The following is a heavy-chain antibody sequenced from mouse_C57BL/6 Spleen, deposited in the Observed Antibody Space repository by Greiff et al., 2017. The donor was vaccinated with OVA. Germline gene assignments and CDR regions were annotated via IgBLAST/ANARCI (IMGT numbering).Heavy chain of an antibody. V-gene: IGHV1-55*01. D-gene: IGHD1-2*01. CDR1: GYTFTSYW. CDR2: IDPGDGGT. J-gene: IGHJ1*03. CDR3: ARSDNYCYVDC. Sequence: QVQLQQSGPELVKPGASVKMSCKASGYTFTSYWMNWVKQRPGQGLEWIGDIDPGDGGTNYNQKFKGKATLTVDTSSSTAYMQLSSLTSEDSAVYYCARSDNYCYVDCWGKGTTVTVSS.